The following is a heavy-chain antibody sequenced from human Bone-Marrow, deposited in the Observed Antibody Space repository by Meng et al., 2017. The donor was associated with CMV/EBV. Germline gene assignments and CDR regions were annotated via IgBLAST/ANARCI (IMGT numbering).Heavy chain of an antibody. CDR2: TYYKSIWYT. CDR3: ARDNKARDSSGWYVHYYYGIDV. CDR1: GDSVSGNSAA. V-gene: IGHV6-1*01. D-gene: IGHD6-19*01. Sequence: SETLSLTCAIFGDSVSGNSAAWNWIRQSPSRGLEWLGRTYYKSIWYTDYAVSVRSRIAINADTCGNQFSLQLRYVTPDDTAVYYCARDNKARDSSGWYVHYYYGIDVWGQGTTVTVSS. J-gene: IGHJ6*02.